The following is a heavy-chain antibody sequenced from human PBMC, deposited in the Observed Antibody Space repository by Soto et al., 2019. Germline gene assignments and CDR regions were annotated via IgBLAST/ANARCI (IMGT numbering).Heavy chain of an antibody. D-gene: IGHD1-26*01. CDR2: INAGNVDT. CDR3: ARARDRFEWGCFAS. CDR1: GYTVTAYS. J-gene: IGHJ4*02. V-gene: IGHV1-3*01. Sequence: QVQLVQSGAGLRKPGASVKIACKASGYTVTAYSIHWVRQAPGQSLEWMGWINAGNVDTKSSQQFQGRVTLTTDTAAPTSYMELKTLTSDDTAVFFWARARDRFEWGCFASWGPGALVTVSS.